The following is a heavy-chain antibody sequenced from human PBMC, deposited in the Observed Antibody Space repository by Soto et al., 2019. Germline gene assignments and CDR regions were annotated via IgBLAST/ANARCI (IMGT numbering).Heavy chain of an antibody. J-gene: IGHJ3*02. CDR1: GGTFSSYA. CDR2: IIPIFGTA. D-gene: IGHD3-22*01. Sequence: ASVKVSCKASGGTFSSYAISWVRQAPGQGLEWMGGIIPIFGTANYAQKFQGRVTITADESTSTAYMELSILRSEDTAVYYCAREWGYYYDSSGYYLLGAFDIWGQGTMVTVSS. CDR3: AREWGYYYDSSGYYLLGAFDI. V-gene: IGHV1-69*13.